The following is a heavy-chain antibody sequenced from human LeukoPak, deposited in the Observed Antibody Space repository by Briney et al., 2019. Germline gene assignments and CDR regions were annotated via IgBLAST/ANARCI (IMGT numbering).Heavy chain of an antibody. CDR2: IIPIFGTA. CDR1: GGTFSSYA. Sequence: GASVKVSCKASGGTFSSYAISWVRQAPGQGLEWMGGIIPIFGTANYAQKFQGRVTITADESTSTAYMELSSLRSEDTAVYYCARGGNDFWSGYRYYYYYYYMDVWGKGTTVTVSS. CDR3: ARGGNDFWSGYRYYYYYYYMDV. D-gene: IGHD3-3*01. V-gene: IGHV1-69*13. J-gene: IGHJ6*03.